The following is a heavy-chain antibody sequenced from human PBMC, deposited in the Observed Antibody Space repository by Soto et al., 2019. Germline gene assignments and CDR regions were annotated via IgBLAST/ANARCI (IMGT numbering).Heavy chain of an antibody. CDR1: GFGFSNAW. V-gene: IGHV3-15*01. CDR2: IKSETDGETT. Sequence: GGSLRLSCAASGFGFSNAWMSWVRQAPGKGLEWVGRIKSETDGETTDYVAPVKGRFTISRDNAKNSLYLQMNSLRDEDTAVYYCASTPHYYYDSSMGCDPWGQGTLVTVSS. J-gene: IGHJ5*02. D-gene: IGHD3-22*01. CDR3: ASTPHYYYDSSMGCDP.